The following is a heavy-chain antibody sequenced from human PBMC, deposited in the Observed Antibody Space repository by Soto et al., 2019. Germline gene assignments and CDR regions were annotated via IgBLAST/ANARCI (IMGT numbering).Heavy chain of an antibody. CDR3: ARHSLAVTIFGVVTTNYYYYYMDV. Sequence: GESLKISCKGSGYSFTSYWIGWVRQMPGKGLEWMGIIYPGDSDTRYSPSFQGQVTISADKSISTAYLQWSSLKASDTAMYYCARHSLAVTIFGVVTTNYYYYYMDVWGKGTTVTVSS. CDR2: IYPGDSDT. D-gene: IGHD3-3*01. J-gene: IGHJ6*03. CDR1: GYSFTSYW. V-gene: IGHV5-51*01.